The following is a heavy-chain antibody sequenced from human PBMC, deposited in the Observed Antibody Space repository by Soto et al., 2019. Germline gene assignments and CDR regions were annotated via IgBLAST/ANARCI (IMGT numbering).Heavy chain of an antibody. CDR2: INSDGSST. D-gene: IGHD2-15*01. Sequence: EVQLVESGGGLVQPGGSLRLSCAASGFTFSSYWMHWVRQAPGKGLVWVSRINSDGSSTSYADSVKGRFTISRDNAKNTLDLQMNGRRAEDRAVYYCVRTILVVAAATREDYWGQGTLVTVSS. V-gene: IGHV3-74*01. CDR3: VRTILVVAAATREDY. J-gene: IGHJ4*02. CDR1: GFTFSSYW.